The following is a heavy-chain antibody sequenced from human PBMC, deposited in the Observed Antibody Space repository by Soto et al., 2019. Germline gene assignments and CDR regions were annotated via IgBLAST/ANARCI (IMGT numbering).Heavy chain of an antibody. CDR2: ISYSGST. CDR3: ARPIRGAPHALDI. D-gene: IGHD1-26*01. J-gene: IGHJ3*02. CDR1: GGSISSYY. Sequence: PSETLSLTCTVSGGSISSYYWSWIRQPPGKGLEWIGYISYSGSTNYNPSLKSRVTISVDTSKNQFSLKLNSMTAADTAVYYCARPIRGAPHALDIWGQGTMVTVSS. V-gene: IGHV4-59*08.